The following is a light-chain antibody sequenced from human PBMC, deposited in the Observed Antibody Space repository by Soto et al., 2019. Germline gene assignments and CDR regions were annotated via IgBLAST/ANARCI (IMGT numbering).Light chain of an antibody. CDR1: QSVSSSY. J-gene: IGKJ5*01. V-gene: IGKV3D-20*01. CDR2: DAS. Sequence: EIVLTQSPATLSLSPGERATLSCGAIQSVSSSYLAWYQQKPGLAPRLLIYDASSRATGIPDRFSGSGSGTDFSLTISRLEPEDFEVYYCQQYGSPPITFGQETRLEIK. CDR3: QQYGSPPIT.